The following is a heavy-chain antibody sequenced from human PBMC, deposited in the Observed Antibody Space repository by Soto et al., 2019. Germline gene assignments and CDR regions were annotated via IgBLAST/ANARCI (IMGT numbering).Heavy chain of an antibody. Sequence: EMQLVESGGGLVKPGGSLRLSCVASDFTFSTYSMNWVRQVPGKGLEWVSSISRSSDSIYYADSVTGRFTISRDNAKQSLYLQMNCLRVEDTAVYYCVLRFTGAFDIWGQGTKVTVSA. CDR1: DFTFSTYS. CDR3: VLRFTGAFDI. V-gene: IGHV3-21*01. D-gene: IGHD5-12*01. CDR2: ISRSSDSI. J-gene: IGHJ3*02.